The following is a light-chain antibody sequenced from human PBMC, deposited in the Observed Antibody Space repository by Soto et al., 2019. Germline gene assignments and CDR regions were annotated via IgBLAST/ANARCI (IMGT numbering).Light chain of an antibody. Sequence: DMLLTQSPGTLSLSPGERATLSCRASQSVSSSYLAWSQQKPGQAPRLLIYGPSNRATGIPDRFSGSGSATDFTLTISRLEPEDFAVYYCQQYDTSPLTFGGGTKVDIK. V-gene: IGKV3-20*01. CDR2: GPS. J-gene: IGKJ4*01. CDR3: QQYDTSPLT. CDR1: QSVSSSY.